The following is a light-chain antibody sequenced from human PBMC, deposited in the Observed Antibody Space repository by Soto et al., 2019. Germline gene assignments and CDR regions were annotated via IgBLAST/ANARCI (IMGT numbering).Light chain of an antibody. V-gene: IGKV3-20*01. CDR2: GAS. Sequence: EIVLTQSPGTLSLCPGERATLSCRASQSVSSNLAWYQQKPGQAPRLLIYGASSRATGIPDRFSGSGSGTDFTLTIIRLEPEDFTLYFCQQYGSAPLTFGQGTKV. J-gene: IGKJ1*01. CDR3: QQYGSAPLT. CDR1: QSVSSN.